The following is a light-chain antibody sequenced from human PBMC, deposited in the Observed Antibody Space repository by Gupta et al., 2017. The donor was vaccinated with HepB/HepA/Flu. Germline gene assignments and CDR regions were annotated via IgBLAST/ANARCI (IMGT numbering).Light chain of an antibody. CDR3: CSYAGNTYV. J-gene: IGLJ1*01. CDR2: DVN. CDR1: NNDVGGYNY. Sequence: QSALTQPRSVPGSPGQSVTIPCTGTNNDVGGYNYVSWYQQHPGKAPRVMIYDVNKRPSGVLDRFSGSKSGNTASLTISGLQAEDEAEYYCCSYAGNTYVFGTGTKVTVL. V-gene: IGLV2-11*01.